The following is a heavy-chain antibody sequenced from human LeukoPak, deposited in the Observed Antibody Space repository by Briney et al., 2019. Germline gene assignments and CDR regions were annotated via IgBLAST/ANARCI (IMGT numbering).Heavy chain of an antibody. V-gene: IGHV1-18*01. Sequence: GASVKVSCKASGYTFTSYGISWVRQAPGQGFEWMGWISAYNGNTNHAQKLQGRVTMTTDTSTSTAYMELRSLRSDDTAVYYCARLNVAYYYFDCWGQGTLVTVSS. J-gene: IGHJ4*02. CDR2: ISAYNGNT. CDR1: GYTFTSYG. D-gene: IGHD2-21*01. CDR3: ARLNVAYYYFDC.